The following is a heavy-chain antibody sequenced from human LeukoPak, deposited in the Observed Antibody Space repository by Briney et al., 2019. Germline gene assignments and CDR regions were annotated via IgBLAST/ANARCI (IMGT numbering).Heavy chain of an antibody. CDR1: GYTFTSYD. CDR3: ARAGGYSHNTEFDY. D-gene: IGHD5-18*01. CDR2: MNPNSGNT. Sequence: ASVNVSCKASGYTFTSYDINWVRQATGQGLEWMGWMNPNSGNTGYAQKFQGRVTITRNTSISTAYMELSSLRSEDTAVYYCARAGGYSHNTEFDYWGQGTLVTVSS. V-gene: IGHV1-8*03. J-gene: IGHJ4*02.